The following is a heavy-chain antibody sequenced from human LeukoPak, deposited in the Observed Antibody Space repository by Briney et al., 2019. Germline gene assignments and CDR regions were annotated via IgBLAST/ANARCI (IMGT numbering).Heavy chain of an antibody. Sequence: SETLSLTCTVSGGSISSYYWSWIRQPPGKGLEWIGYIYYSGSTNYNPSLKSRVTISVDTSKNQFSLKLSSVTAADTAVYYCASSGYYSYWFDPWGQGILVTVSS. CDR1: GGSISSYY. V-gene: IGHV4-59*01. CDR2: IYYSGST. D-gene: IGHD3-22*01. J-gene: IGHJ5*02. CDR3: ASSGYYSYWFDP.